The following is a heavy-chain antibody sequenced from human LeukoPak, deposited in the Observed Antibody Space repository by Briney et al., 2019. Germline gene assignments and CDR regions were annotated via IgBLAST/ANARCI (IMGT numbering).Heavy chain of an antibody. CDR3: TRAASSGPLFTYHMDV. D-gene: IGHD3-22*01. CDR2: IYYGGTT. CDR1: GGSISSYY. Sequence: SETLSLTCTVSGGSISSYYWSWLRQPPGKGLEWIGYIYYGGTTNYNPSLKSRVTISVDTSKNQFSLKLSSVTAADTAVYYCTRAASSGPLFTYHMDVWGKGTTVTVSS. V-gene: IGHV4-59*12. J-gene: IGHJ6*03.